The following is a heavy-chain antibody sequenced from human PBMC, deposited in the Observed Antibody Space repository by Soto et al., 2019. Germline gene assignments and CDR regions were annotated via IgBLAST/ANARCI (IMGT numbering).Heavy chain of an antibody. CDR3: AREGGYVDY. V-gene: IGHV4-39*02. J-gene: IGHJ4*02. CDR2: IDESGDS. Sequence: SETLSLTCTVSGGPIRSSSHYWGWIRQSPGTGLEWIGSIDESGDSYYNPSLKSPVTISVDTSKNQFSLKLISVTGADSAIYYCAREGGYVDYWGQGTLVTVSS. D-gene: IGHD1-1*01. CDR1: GGPIRSSSHY.